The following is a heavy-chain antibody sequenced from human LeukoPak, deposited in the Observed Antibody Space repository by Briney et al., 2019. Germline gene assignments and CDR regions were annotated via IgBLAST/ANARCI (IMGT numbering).Heavy chain of an antibody. J-gene: IGHJ5*02. Sequence: ASVKVSCKASGYTFTGYYMHWVRQAPGQGLEWMGWINPNSGGTNYAQKFQGRVTMTRDTSISTAYMELSRLRPDDTAVYYCAREDCSSTSCMAGWFDPWGQGTLVTVAS. V-gene: IGHV1-2*02. CDR3: AREDCSSTSCMAGWFDP. D-gene: IGHD2-2*01. CDR2: INPNSGGT. CDR1: GYTFTGYY.